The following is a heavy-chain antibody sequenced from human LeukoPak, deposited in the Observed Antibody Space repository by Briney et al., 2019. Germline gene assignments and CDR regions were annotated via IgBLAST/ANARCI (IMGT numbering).Heavy chain of an antibody. CDR3: ARSEPVVAARSWFDP. CDR1: GYTFTGYY. J-gene: IGHJ5*02. V-gene: IGHV1-2*04. D-gene: IGHD2-15*01. Sequence: GASAKVSCKASGYTFTGYYMHWVRQAPGQGPEWMGWINPNSGGTNYAQKFQGWVTMTRDTSISTAYMELSRLRSDDTAVYYCARSEPVVAARSWFDPWGQGTLVTVSS. CDR2: INPNSGGT.